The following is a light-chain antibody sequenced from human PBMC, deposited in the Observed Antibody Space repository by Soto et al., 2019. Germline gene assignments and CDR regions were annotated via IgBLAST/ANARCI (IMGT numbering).Light chain of an antibody. J-gene: IGKJ1*01. CDR3: QQYNNYWT. Sequence: DIQMTQSPSTLSASVGDGVTIACRASQSISSWLAWYQQKPGKAPKPLIYDASSLESGVPSRFSGSGSATEFTLTISSLQPDDFATYYCQQYNNYWTFGQGTKVDIK. CDR2: DAS. V-gene: IGKV1-5*01. CDR1: QSISSW.